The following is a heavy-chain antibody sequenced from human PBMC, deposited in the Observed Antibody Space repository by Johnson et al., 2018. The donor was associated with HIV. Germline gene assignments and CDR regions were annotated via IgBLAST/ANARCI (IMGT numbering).Heavy chain of an antibody. D-gene: IGHD1-26*01. V-gene: IGHV3-53*01. CDR3: AREGSGIAGGGAFDI. Sequence: VQLVESGGGLIQPGGSLRLSCAASGFTVSSNYMSWVRQAPGKGLEWVSVIYSGGSTYYADSVKGRFTISRDNSKNTLYLQMNSLSAEYTAVYYCAREGSGIAGGGAFDIWGQGTMVTVSS. CDR1: GFTVSSNY. J-gene: IGHJ3*02. CDR2: IYSGGST.